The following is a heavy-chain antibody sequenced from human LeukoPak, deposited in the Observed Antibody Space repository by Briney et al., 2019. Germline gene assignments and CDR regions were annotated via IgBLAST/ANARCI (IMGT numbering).Heavy chain of an antibody. CDR3: ARAIGDYYYYYYMDV. V-gene: IGHV3-20*04. D-gene: IGHD3-3*01. Sequence: PGGSLRLSCAASGFTFDDYGMSWVRQAPGKGLEWVSGINWNGGSTGYADSVKGRFIISRDNAKNSLYLQMNSLRAEDTAVYYCARAIGDYYYYYYMDVWGKGTTVTISS. CDR2: INWNGGST. CDR1: GFTFDDYG. J-gene: IGHJ6*03.